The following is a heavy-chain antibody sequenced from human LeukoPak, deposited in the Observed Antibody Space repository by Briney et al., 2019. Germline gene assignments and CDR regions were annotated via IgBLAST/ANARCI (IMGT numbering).Heavy chain of an antibody. CDR2: ISGSGGST. J-gene: IGHJ3*02. CDR1: GFTFSSYA. V-gene: IGHV3-23*01. Sequence: PGGSLRLSCAASGFTFSSYAMSWVRQAPGKGLEWVSAISGSGGSTYYAGSMRGRFTISRDNTKNTLYLQMDSLTTADTSMYYCAREGGSSGSAGAFNIWGQGTMVIVSA. D-gene: IGHD6-19*01. CDR3: AREGGSSGSAGAFNI.